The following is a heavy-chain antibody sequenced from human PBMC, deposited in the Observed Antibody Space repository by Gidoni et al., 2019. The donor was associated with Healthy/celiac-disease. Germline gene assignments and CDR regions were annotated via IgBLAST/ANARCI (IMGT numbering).Heavy chain of an antibody. D-gene: IGHD1-26*01. J-gene: IGHJ4*02. CDR1: GGPISSSNG. CDR2: IYHSGST. CDR3: ASLDSGSYIPIDY. V-gene: IGHV4-4*02. Sequence: QVQLQESGPGLVKPSGTMSLTCPVSGGPISSSNGWSWVRQPPGKGLEWIGEIYHSGSTNYNPALKSRVTISVDKSKNQFSLKLSSVTAADTAVYYCASLDSGSYIPIDYWGQGTLVTVSS.